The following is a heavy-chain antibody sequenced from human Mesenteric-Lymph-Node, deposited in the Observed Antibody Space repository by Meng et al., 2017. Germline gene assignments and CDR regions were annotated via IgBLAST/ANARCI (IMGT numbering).Heavy chain of an antibody. CDR3: AKGSASSRPYYFDF. V-gene: IGHV3-23*01. J-gene: IGHJ4*02. Sequence: GESLKISCAASGFTVSSNYMSWVRQAPGKGLEWVSAITGSGDGTYYADSVKGRFTISRDNSKNTLFLQMNSLRDEDMAVYHCAKGSASSRPYYFDFWGQGTLVTVSS. D-gene: IGHD2-2*01. CDR1: GFTVSSNY. CDR2: ITGSGDGT.